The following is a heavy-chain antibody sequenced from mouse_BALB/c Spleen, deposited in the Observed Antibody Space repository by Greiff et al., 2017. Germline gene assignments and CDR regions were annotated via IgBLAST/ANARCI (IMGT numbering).Heavy chain of an antibody. Sequence: VQLQQPGAELVKPGASVKLSCKTSGYTFTSYWIQWVKQRPGQGLGWIGEIFPGTGTTYYNEKFKGKATLTIDTSSSTAYMQLSSLTSEDSAVYFCARSYYGNYDYAMDYWGQGTSVTVSS. J-gene: IGHJ4*01. D-gene: IGHD2-10*01. CDR1: GYTFTSYW. V-gene: IGHV1S132*01. CDR3: ARSYYGNYDYAMDY. CDR2: IFPGTGTT.